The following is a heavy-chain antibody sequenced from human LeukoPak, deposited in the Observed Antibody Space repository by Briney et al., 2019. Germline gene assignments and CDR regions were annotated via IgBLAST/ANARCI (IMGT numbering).Heavy chain of an antibody. J-gene: IGHJ4*02. D-gene: IGHD5-18*01. V-gene: IGHV3-48*04. CDR1: GFTFSHYS. CDR3: ARDLVQLWSKDF. CDR2: ISSSGRNI. Sequence: GGSLRLSCAASGFTFSHYSMNWVRQAPGKGLEWVSYISSSGRNIYYADSVKGRFTISRDNAKNSLYLQMNSLRAEDTAVYYCARDLVQLWSKDFWGQGTLVTVSS.